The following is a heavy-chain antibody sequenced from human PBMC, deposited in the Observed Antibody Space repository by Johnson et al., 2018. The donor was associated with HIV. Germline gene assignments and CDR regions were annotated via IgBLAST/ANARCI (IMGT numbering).Heavy chain of an antibody. CDR3: ARDHNYYGSGSYSDAFDF. CDR2: INWNGGST. Sequence: VQLVESGGGVVRPGGSLRLSCVASGFTFDDFGMGWVRQAPGKGLEWVSGINWNGGSTGYADSVKGRFTISRDNAKNSLYLQMNSLRAEDTALYYCARDHNYYGSGSYSDAFDFWGQGTMVTVSS. J-gene: IGHJ3*01. V-gene: IGHV3-20*04. D-gene: IGHD3-10*01. CDR1: GFTFDDFG.